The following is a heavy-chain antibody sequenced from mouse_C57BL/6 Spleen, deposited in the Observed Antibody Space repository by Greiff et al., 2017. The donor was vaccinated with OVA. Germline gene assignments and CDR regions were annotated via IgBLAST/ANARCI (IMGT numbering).Heavy chain of an antibody. Sequence: EVKVEESGGGLVQPGGSMKLSCAASGFTFSDAWMDWVRQSPEKGLEWVAEIRNKANNHATYYAESVKGRFTISRDDSKSSVYLQMNSLRAEDTGIYYCTSPRGGDYDGWYFDVWGTGTTVTVSS. J-gene: IGHJ1*03. CDR2: IRNKANNHAT. CDR3: TSPRGGDYDGWYFDV. D-gene: IGHD2-4*01. V-gene: IGHV6-6*01. CDR1: GFTFSDAW.